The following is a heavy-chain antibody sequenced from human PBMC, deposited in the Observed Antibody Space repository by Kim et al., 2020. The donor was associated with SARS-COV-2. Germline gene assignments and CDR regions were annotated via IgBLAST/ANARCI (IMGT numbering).Heavy chain of an antibody. V-gene: IGHV3-74*01. Sequence: DSVKGRFTISRDNAKNTLYLQMNSLRAEDTAVYYCARGSYYYDSSGPLDYWGQGTLVTVSS. J-gene: IGHJ4*02. D-gene: IGHD3-22*01. CDR3: ARGSYYYDSSGPLDY.